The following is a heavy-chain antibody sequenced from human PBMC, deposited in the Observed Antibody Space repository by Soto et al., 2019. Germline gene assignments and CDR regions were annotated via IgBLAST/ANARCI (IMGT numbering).Heavy chain of an antibody. Sequence: LSLTCAASGFTFSSYAMSWVRQAPGKGLEWVSAISGSGGSTYYADSVKGRFTISRDNSKNTLYLQMNSLRAEDTAVYYCAKHTLKYCSGGSCYLDAFDIWGQGTMVTVSS. CDR3: AKHTLKYCSGGSCYLDAFDI. CDR2: ISGSGGST. CDR1: GFTFSSYA. J-gene: IGHJ3*02. V-gene: IGHV3-23*01. D-gene: IGHD2-15*01.